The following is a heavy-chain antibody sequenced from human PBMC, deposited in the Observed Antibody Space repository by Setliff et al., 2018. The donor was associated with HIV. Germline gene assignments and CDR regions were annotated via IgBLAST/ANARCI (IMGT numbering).Heavy chain of an antibody. D-gene: IGHD3-22*01. V-gene: IGHV1-18*01. J-gene: IGHJ4*02. Sequence: ASVKVSCKASGYTFISYAVYWVRQAPGQGREWVGWINPNNGNTKYAQNFQGRVSITTTDTSTTTAYMELRSLTSDDTAVYYFARGGDYYFDSRGFPDWGQGTLVTVSS. CDR2: INPNNGNT. CDR1: GYTFISYA. CDR3: ARGGDYYFDSRGFPD.